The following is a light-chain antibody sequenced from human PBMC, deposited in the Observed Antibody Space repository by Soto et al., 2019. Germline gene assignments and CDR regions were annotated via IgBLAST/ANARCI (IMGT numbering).Light chain of an antibody. CDR1: NIGSKN. CDR2: RDS. Sequence: SYELTQPLSVSVALGQTARITCGGNNIGSKNVHWYQQKPGQAPVLVIYRDSNRPSGIPERFSGSNSGNTATLTISRAQAGDEADYDCQVWDSSTGGVFGGGTKLTVL. J-gene: IGLJ2*01. V-gene: IGLV3-9*01. CDR3: QVWDSSTGGV.